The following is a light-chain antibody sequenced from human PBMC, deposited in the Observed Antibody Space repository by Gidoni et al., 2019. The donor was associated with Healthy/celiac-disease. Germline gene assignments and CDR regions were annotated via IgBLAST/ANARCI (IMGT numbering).Light chain of an antibody. CDR1: QSISSW. V-gene: IGKV1-5*01. J-gene: IGKJ1*01. Sequence: DNQMTQPPSTLSASVGDRVTITCRASQSISSWLAWYQQKPGKAPKLLIYAASSLESGVPSRFSGSGSGTDFTLTISSLQPDDFATYYCQQYNSYPWTFGQGTKVEIK. CDR2: AAS. CDR3: QQYNSYPWT.